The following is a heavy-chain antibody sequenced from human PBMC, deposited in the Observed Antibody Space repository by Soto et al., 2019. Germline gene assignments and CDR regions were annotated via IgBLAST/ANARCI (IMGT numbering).Heavy chain of an antibody. Sequence: EVQLLESGGDLVQPGGSLRLSCAASGFTFTNYAMAWVRQAPGKGLEWVSATSGSGGSSFYADSVKGRFTISRDNSKSTLYLQMNSLRVEDTAVYYCAKDQQWLVRSNFDFWGQGILVTVSS. CDR3: AKDQQWLVRSNFDF. D-gene: IGHD6-19*01. CDR2: TSGSGGSS. J-gene: IGHJ4*02. V-gene: IGHV3-23*01. CDR1: GFTFTNYA.